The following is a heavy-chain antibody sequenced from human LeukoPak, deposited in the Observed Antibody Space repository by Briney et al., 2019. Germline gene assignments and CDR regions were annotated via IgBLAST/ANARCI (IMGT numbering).Heavy chain of an antibody. J-gene: IGHJ4*02. CDR1: GYTFTSYY. D-gene: IGHD6-19*01. Sequence: ASVKVSCKASGYTFTSYYMHWVRQAPGQGLEWMGIINPSGGSTSYAQKFQGRVTMTRDMSTSTVYMELSSLRSEDTAVYYCARYSSGWYFDYWGQGTLVTVSS. CDR3: ARYSSGWYFDY. CDR2: INPSGGST. V-gene: IGHV1-46*01.